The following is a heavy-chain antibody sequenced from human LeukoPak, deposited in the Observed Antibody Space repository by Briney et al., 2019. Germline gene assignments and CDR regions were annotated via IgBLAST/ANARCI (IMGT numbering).Heavy chain of an antibody. V-gene: IGHV3-7*01. CDR1: GFSFSSYW. J-gene: IGHJ6*03. Sequence: GGSLRLSCAASGFSFSSYWMSWVRQAPGKGLEWVANIKHDGSEKYYVDSVKGRFTISRDNAKNSLYLQMNSLRAEDTAVYYCARGVIGYYDFWSGYPNYYYYYYMDVWGKGTTVTVSS. CDR3: ARGVIGYYDFWSGYPNYYYYYYMDV. CDR2: IKHDGSEK. D-gene: IGHD3-3*01.